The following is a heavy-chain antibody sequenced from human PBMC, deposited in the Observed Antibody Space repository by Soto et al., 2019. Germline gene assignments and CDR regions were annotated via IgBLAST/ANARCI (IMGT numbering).Heavy chain of an antibody. Sequence: GGSLRLSCTASGFTLSDHSMSWIRQAPGKGLEWIGYSSNSGSFTRYADSVKGRFSISRDNAKNSLYLQINSLRGDDTAIYYCVKSGDNYNALDYWGQGTPVTVS. J-gene: IGHJ4*02. D-gene: IGHD1-1*01. CDR3: VKSGDNYNALDY. CDR1: GFTLSDHS. V-gene: IGHV3-11*06. CDR2: SSNSGSFT.